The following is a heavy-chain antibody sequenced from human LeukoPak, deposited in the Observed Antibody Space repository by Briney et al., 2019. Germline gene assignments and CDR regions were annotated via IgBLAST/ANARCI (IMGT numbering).Heavy chain of an antibody. CDR1: GFTFSSYA. V-gene: IGHV3-23*01. CDR2: ISGSGGST. D-gene: IGHD2-2*01. Sequence: GGSLRLSCAASGFTFSSYAMSWVRQAPGKGLEWVSAISGSGGSTYYADSVKGRFTISRDNSKNTLYLQMNSLRAEDTAVYYCAKGYCSSTSCPDWFDPWGQGTLVTVSS. J-gene: IGHJ5*02. CDR3: AKGYCSSTSCPDWFDP.